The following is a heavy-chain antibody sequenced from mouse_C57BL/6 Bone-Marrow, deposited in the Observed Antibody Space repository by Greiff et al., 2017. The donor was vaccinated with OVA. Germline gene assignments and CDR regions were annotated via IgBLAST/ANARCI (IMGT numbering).Heavy chain of an antibody. D-gene: IGHD4-1*01. J-gene: IGHJ1*03. CDR3: ARGGTGDWYIDD. CDR2: ISDGGSYT. V-gene: IGHV5-4*03. CDR1: GFTFSRYA. Sequence: EVKLVESGGGLVKPGGSLKLSCAASGFTFSRYAMSWVRQTPEKRLEWVATISDGGSYTYYPKNKKDQYTITKNNTKNNQYLQMNNLKSKDTAMYYCARGGTGDWYIDDWGTGTTVTVSS.